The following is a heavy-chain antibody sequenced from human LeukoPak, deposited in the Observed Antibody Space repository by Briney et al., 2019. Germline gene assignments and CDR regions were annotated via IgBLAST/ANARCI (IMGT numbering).Heavy chain of an antibody. J-gene: IGHJ4*02. CDR1: GFTFSSYA. CDR3: AKTLIYGGNRPPPGFDY. D-gene: IGHD4-23*01. V-gene: IGHV3-30-3*02. Sequence: GRSLRLSCAASGFTFSSYAIHWVRQAPGKGLEWVAVISYDGSNKYYADSVKGRFTISRDNSKNTLYLQMNSLRAEDTAVYYCAKTLIYGGNRPPPGFDYWGQGTLVTVSS. CDR2: ISYDGSNK.